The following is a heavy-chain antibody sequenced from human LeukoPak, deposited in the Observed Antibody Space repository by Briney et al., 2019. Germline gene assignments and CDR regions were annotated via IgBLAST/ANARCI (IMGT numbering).Heavy chain of an antibody. CDR2: INPSGGST. Sequence: GASVKVSCKASGYTFTSYYMHWVRQAPGQGLEWMGIINPSGGSTSYAQKFQGRVTMTRDTSTSTVYMELSSLRSEDTAVYYCARSWLSANYYYYYMDVWGKGTTVTVSS. J-gene: IGHJ6*03. V-gene: IGHV1-46*01. CDR1: GYTFTSYY. D-gene: IGHD5-24*01. CDR3: ARSWLSANYYYYYMDV.